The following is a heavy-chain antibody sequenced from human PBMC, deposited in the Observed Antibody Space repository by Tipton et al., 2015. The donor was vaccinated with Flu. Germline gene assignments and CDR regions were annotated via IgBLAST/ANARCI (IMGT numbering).Heavy chain of an antibody. V-gene: IGHV5-51*01. CDR1: GDSFISYW. J-gene: IGHJ4*02. D-gene: IGHD5-24*01. CDR2: IYPDDSDT. Sequence: VQLVQSGAEVKKPGESLKISCKGSGDSFISYWIGWVRHRPGKGLEWMGIIYPDDSDTRYSPSVQGQVTIPAEKSLNTAYLQWSSLKASDTAMYYCVEHSGPGKATGFDCWGAGTLVTVCS. CDR3: VEHSGPGKATGFDC.